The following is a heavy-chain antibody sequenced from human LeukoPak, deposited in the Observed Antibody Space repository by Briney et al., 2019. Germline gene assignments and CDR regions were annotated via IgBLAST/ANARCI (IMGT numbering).Heavy chain of an antibody. CDR3: AREKGE. CDR2: TSSSGDSV. V-gene: IGHV3-11*01. J-gene: IGHJ4*02. D-gene: IGHD3-16*01. Sequence: GGSLRLSCAASGFTFSDNYMAWIRQAPGKGLDWVSWTSSSGDSVHCADSVKGRFTVSRDNAKSSLYLQMNSLRAEDTAVYYCAREKGEWGQGTLVTVSS. CDR1: GFTFSDNY.